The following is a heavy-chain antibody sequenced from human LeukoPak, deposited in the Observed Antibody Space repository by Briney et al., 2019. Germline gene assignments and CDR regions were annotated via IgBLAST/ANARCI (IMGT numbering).Heavy chain of an antibody. CDR2: IIPIFGTA. V-gene: IGHV1-69*13. CDR3: ARGTHRRIAVY. D-gene: IGHD6-13*01. J-gene: IGHJ4*02. CDR1: GGTFNSYA. Sequence: ASVKVSCKASGGTFNSYAISWVRQAPGQGLEWMGGIIPIFGTANYAQKFQGRVTITADESTSTAYMELSSLRSEDTAVYYCARGTHRRIAVYWGQGTLVTVSS.